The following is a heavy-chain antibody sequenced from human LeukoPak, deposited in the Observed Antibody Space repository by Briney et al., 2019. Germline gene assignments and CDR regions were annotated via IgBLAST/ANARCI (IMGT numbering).Heavy chain of an antibody. CDR3: ARDLVIFGNAFDI. CDR2: INTNTGNP. Sequence: VGSVRVSCKASGYTFTSYAMNWVRQAPGQGLEWMGWINTNTGNPTYAEGFTGRFVFSMDTAVSTAYLQMSRLRGEDTAVYYCARDLVIFGNAFDIWGQGTMVTVSS. D-gene: IGHD3-9*01. CDR1: GYTFTSYA. J-gene: IGHJ3*02. V-gene: IGHV7-4-1*02.